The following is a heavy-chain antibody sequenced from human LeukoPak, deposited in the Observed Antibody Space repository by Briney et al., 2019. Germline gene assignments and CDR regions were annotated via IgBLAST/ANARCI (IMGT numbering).Heavy chain of an antibody. Sequence: TSQTLSLTCTVSGGSISSGGYYWSWIRQPPGKGLVWIGYIYYSGSTYYNPSLKSRVTISVDTSKNQFSLKLNSVTAADTAVYYCARVDYGDYCFDSWGQGTLVTVSS. D-gene: IGHD4-17*01. CDR2: IYYSGST. J-gene: IGHJ4*02. CDR1: GGSISSGGYY. V-gene: IGHV4-30-4*08. CDR3: ARVDYGDYCFDS.